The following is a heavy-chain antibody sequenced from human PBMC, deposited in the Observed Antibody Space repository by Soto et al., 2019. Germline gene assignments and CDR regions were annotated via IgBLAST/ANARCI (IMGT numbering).Heavy chain of an antibody. Sequence: QVQLQESGPGLVKPSETLSLSCTVSGGSISSYYWSWFRQSPGKRMGWIGYVPHRWGSSYNPSLPRXVXXSLDTSKSQFSLKVTPVTATDPAVYYCPRHGFGPLHGLVDVWGQGATVTVSS. CDR3: PRHGFGPLHGLVDV. CDR1: GGSISSYY. V-gene: IGHV4-59*08. CDR2: VPHRWGS. J-gene: IGHJ6*02. D-gene: IGHD3-10*01.